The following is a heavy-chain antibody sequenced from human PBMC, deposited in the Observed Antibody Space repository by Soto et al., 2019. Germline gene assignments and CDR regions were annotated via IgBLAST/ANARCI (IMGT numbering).Heavy chain of an antibody. V-gene: IGHV5-51*01. J-gene: IGHJ4*02. D-gene: IGHD3-22*01. Sequence: GESLKISCKGSGYSFTSYWIGWVRQMPGKGLEWVGIIYPGDSDIRYSPSFEGQVTISADKSISTSYLHWSSLKASDTAMYYCARQKDSSGYYPNLDYWGQGTLVTVSS. CDR1: GYSFTSYW. CDR2: IYPGDSDI. CDR3: ARQKDSSGYYPNLDY.